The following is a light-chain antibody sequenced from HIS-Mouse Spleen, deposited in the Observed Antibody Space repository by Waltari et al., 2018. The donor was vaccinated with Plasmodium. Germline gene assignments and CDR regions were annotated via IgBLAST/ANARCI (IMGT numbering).Light chain of an antibody. V-gene: IGKV1-13*02. Sequence: AIQLTQSPSSLSASVGDSVTITCRASQGISSALAWYQQKPGNAPKLLIYDDSSLESGVPSRFHGSGSGTDFTLTISSLQPEDFATYYCQQFKSYPQGTFGQGKRRESK. CDR1: QGISSA. CDR3: QQFKSYPQGT. J-gene: IGKJ5*01. CDR2: DDS.